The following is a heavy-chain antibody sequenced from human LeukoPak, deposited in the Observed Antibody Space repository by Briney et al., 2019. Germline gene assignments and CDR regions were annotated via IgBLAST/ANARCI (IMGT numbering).Heavy chain of an antibody. V-gene: IGHV4-34*01. CDR3: ARDLFPLEYDPFQNDAFDI. D-gene: IGHD2/OR15-2a*01. CDR1: GGSFSGYY. J-gene: IGHJ3*02. Sequence: SETLSLTCAVYGGSFSGYYWSWIRQPPGKGLEWIGEINHSGNTNYNPSLKSRVTISVDTSKNQFSLKLTSVTAADTAVYYCARDLFPLEYDPFQNDAFDIWGQGTMVTVSS. CDR2: INHSGNT.